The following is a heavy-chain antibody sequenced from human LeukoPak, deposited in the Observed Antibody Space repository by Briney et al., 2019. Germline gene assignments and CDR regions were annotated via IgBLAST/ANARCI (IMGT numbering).Heavy chain of an antibody. V-gene: IGHV1-2*02. J-gene: IGHJ4*02. CDR1: GYTFTAYY. Sequence: ASVKVSCKASGYTFTAYYMHWVRQAPGQGPEWMGWIKPNSGDTWYAQKFQGRVTLTRDTSISTAYMELSSLDSDDTAVYYCARVVFRIETDYWGQGTLVTVSS. D-gene: IGHD5-24*01. CDR2: IKPNSGDT. CDR3: ARVVFRIETDY.